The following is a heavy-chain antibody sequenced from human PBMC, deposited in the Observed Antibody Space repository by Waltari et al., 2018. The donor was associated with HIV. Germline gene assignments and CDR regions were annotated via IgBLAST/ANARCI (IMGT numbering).Heavy chain of an antibody. V-gene: IGHV3-15*01. CDR3: TTDSGPPFDY. CDR1: W. Sequence: WMSWVRQAPGKGLEWVGRIKSKTDGGTTDYAAPVKGRFTISRDDSKNTLYLQMNSLKTEDTAVYYCTTDSGPPFDYWGQGTLVTVSS. J-gene: IGHJ4*02. D-gene: IGHD2-15*01. CDR2: IKSKTDGGTT.